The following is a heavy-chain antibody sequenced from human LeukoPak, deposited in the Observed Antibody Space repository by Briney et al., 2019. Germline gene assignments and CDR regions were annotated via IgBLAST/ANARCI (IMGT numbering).Heavy chain of an antibody. Sequence: AGGSLRLSCAASGLTFSNFWMSWVRQAPGRGPEWVAYINPDGSETYHVDSVKGRFTISRDNAKNSLYLQVNSLTVDDASVYYCARGHYGLDYWGQGTLVTVSS. J-gene: IGHJ4*02. V-gene: IGHV3-7*04. CDR1: GLTFSNFW. CDR3: ARGHYGLDY. D-gene: IGHD4-17*01. CDR2: INPDGSET.